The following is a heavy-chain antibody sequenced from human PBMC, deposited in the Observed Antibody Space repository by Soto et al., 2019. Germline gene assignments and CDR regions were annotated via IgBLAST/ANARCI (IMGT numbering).Heavy chain of an antibody. Sequence: EVQLVESGGGLVQPGGSLTLSCAVSGLTFGDHYMEWVRQAPGKGLEWVARSRNKAKSYSTDFAASVKGRFTISRDESKTSLNLQMTGLMTEDTAVYYCSILEGAWGQGTLVTVSS. CDR2: SRNKAKSYST. CDR3: SILEGA. CDR1: GLTFGDHY. J-gene: IGHJ5*02. D-gene: IGHD2-21*01. V-gene: IGHV3-72*01.